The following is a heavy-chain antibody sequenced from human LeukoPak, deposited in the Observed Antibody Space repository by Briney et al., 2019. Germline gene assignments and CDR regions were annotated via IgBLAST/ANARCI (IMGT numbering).Heavy chain of an antibody. D-gene: IGHD5-18*01. Sequence: SQTLSLTCTVSGGSISSGDYYWSWIRQPPGKGLEWIGHIYYSGSTYYNPSLKSRVTISVDTSKNQFSLKLSSVTAADTAVYYCARAYVDTAMAFDYWGQGTLVTVSS. CDR2: IYYSGST. V-gene: IGHV4-30-4*01. CDR3: ARAYVDTAMAFDY. J-gene: IGHJ4*02. CDR1: GGSISSGDYY.